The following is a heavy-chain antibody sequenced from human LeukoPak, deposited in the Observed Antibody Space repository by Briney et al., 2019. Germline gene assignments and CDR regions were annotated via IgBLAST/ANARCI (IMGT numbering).Heavy chain of an antibody. CDR1: GGSIGGYY. V-gene: IGHV4-59*01. CDR3: ARDDYGYTFDY. CDR2: IYYSGST. Sequence: SETLSLTCTVSGGSIGGYYWSWIRQPPGKRLEWIGYIYYSGSTNYNPSLSSRVTISVDTSKNQFSLKLTSVTAADTAVYYCARDDYGYTFDYWGQGTLVTVSS. D-gene: IGHD4/OR15-4a*01. J-gene: IGHJ4*02.